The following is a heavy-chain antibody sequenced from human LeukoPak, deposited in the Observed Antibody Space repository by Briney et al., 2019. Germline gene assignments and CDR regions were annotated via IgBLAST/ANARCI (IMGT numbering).Heavy chain of an antibody. CDR1: GGSISSYY. V-gene: IGHV4-4*07. J-gene: IGHJ3*02. CDR2: IYSSGST. CDR3: ARRHGAAAGDAFDI. D-gene: IGHD6-13*01. Sequence: SETLSLTCTVSGGSISSYYWSWIRQPAGKRLEWIGRIYSSGSTNYNPSLQSRVTMSVDTSKNQFSLKLSSVTAADTAMYYCARRHGAAAGDAFDIWGQGTMVTVSS.